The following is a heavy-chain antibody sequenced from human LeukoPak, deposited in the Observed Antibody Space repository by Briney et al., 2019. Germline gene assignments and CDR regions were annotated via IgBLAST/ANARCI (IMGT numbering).Heavy chain of an antibody. Sequence: GASVKVSCKASGGTFSNYAISWVRQAPGQGLEWMGGIIPLFGTANYAQKFQGRVTITADRSTSTAYMELGSLRSEDTAVYYCAREEEYWFDPWGQGTLVTVSS. V-gene: IGHV1-69*06. CDR2: IIPLFGTA. CDR3: AREEEYWFDP. D-gene: IGHD3-10*01. CDR1: GGTFSNYA. J-gene: IGHJ5*02.